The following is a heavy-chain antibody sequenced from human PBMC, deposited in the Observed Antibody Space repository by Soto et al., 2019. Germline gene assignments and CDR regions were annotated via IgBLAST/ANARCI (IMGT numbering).Heavy chain of an antibody. V-gene: IGHV3-7*01. Sequence: EVQLVESGGGLVQPGGSLRLSCAASGFSITTYWMSWVRQAPGKGLEWVANIKPDGSEKYYVDSVKGRFTISRDNVKNSLYLQMDSLTAEDTAVYYCARDLGYGDYWGQGTLVTVSS. CDR2: IKPDGSEK. D-gene: IGHD5-12*01. CDR1: GFSITTYW. CDR3: ARDLGYGDY. J-gene: IGHJ4*02.